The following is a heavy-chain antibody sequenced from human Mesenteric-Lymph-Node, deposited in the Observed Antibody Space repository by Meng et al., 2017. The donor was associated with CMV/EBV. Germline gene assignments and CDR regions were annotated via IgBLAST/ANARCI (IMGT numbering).Heavy chain of an antibody. CDR2: ISVDNGNT. J-gene: IGHJ6*02. D-gene: IGHD4-23*01. V-gene: IGHV1-18*01. Sequence: ASVKVSCKASGYTFTYYGITWVRQAPGQGLEWMGWISVDNGNTNYAQKLQGRVTMTTDTSMGTAYMELTSLRSDDTAVYYCARGQEGPGGKIYYYYAMDVWGQGTTVTVSS. CDR1: GYTFTYYG. CDR3: ARGQEGPGGKIYYYYAMDV.